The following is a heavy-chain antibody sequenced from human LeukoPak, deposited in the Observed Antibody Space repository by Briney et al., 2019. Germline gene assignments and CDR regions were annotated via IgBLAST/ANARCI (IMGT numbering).Heavy chain of an antibody. D-gene: IGHD6-19*01. V-gene: IGHV4-34*01. CDR2: INRNGST. J-gene: IGHJ4*02. CDR3: ARESSGWFDY. Sequence: PSETLSLTCAVDGGSFSNYYWSWIRQPPGKGLEWIGEINRNGSTNYNPPLKSRVTISIDTSKNQFSLRLNSVTAADTAVYYCARESSGWFDYWGQGTLVTVSS. CDR1: GGSFSNYY.